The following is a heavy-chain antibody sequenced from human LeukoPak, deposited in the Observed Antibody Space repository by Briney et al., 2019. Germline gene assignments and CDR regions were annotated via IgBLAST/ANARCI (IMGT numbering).Heavy chain of an antibody. V-gene: IGHV3-11*04. D-gene: IGHD3-3*01. CDR3: ARDHDYDFWSGYYIDY. J-gene: IGHJ4*02. CDR2: ISSSGSTI. Sequence: GGSLRLPCAASGFTFSDYYMSWIRQAPGKGLEWVSYISSSGSTIYYADSVKGRFTISRDNAKNSLYLQMNSLRAEDTAVYYCARDHDYDFWSGYYIDYWGQGTLVTVSS. CDR1: GFTFSDYY.